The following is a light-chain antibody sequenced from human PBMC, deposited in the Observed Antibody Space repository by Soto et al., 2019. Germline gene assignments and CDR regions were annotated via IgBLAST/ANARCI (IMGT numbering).Light chain of an antibody. CDR2: DDD. Sequence: QSVLTQPPSVSAAPGQKVTISCSGSNSNIGANSVSWYQHLPGTAPKVVIYDDDKRPSGIPDRFSGSKSGTSATLGITGFQTGDEADYYCGSWDSSLSAYVFGTGTKVTVL. J-gene: IGLJ1*01. CDR3: GSWDSSLSAYV. V-gene: IGLV1-51*01. CDR1: NSNIGANS.